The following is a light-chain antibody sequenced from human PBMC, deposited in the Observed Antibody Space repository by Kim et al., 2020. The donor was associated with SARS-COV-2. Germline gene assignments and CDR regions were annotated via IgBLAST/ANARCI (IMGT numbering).Light chain of an antibody. CDR2: DAY. V-gene: IGKV3-20*01. CDR1: QSVSSNY. J-gene: IGKJ2*03. Sequence: ELVLTQSPGTLSLSPGERATLSCRASQSVSSNYLTWFQQKPGHTPRLLIYDAYNRDPGVPDRFSGSGSETDFTLSISRLEPEDFAMYYCQQYARAPDSFAQGTKLEI. CDR3: QQYARAPDS.